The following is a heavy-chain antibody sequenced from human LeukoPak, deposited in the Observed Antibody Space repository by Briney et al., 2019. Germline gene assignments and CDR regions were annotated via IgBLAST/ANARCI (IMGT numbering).Heavy chain of an antibody. CDR1: GVSVNSSDHY. J-gene: IGHJ5*02. CDR2: ISHSGTT. Sequence: PSETLSLTCTVSGVSVNSSDHYWSWIRQTPGKGLEWIGYISHSGTTYYNPSLKSRVTIAVDTSKNQFFLILSSMTIADTAIYYCARGKVPKPWGQGSLVTVSS. V-gene: IGHV4-30-4*01. CDR3: ARGKVPKP.